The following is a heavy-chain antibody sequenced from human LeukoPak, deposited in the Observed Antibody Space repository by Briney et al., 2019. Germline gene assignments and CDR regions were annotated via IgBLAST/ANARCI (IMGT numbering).Heavy chain of an antibody. CDR2: MNPNSGNT. Sequence: ASVKVSCKASGYTFTSYDINWVRQATGQGLEWMGWMNPNSGNTGYAQKFQGRVTITRNTSISTAYMELSSLRSEDTAVYYCARGLNPSSSWYDPFYYYYYMDVWGKGTTVTVSS. D-gene: IGHD6-13*01. J-gene: IGHJ6*03. V-gene: IGHV1-8*03. CDR1: GYTFTSYD. CDR3: ARGLNPSSSWYDPFYYYYYMDV.